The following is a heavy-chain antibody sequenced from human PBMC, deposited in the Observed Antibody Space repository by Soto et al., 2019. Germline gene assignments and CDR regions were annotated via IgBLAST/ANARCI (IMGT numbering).Heavy chain of an antibody. V-gene: IGHV1-2*04. D-gene: IGHD1-1*01. J-gene: IGHJ6*02. CDR2: INPNSGGT. Sequence: ASVKVSCKDPGYTFTGNYMHWVRQAPGRGLEWMGWINPNSGGTNYAQKFQGWVTMTRDTSITTAYMELSRLTSDDTAVYYCARARGDGIVTNYYYYDMDVWVQGTTVTVSS. CDR1: GYTFTGNY. CDR3: ARARGDGIVTNYYYYDMDV.